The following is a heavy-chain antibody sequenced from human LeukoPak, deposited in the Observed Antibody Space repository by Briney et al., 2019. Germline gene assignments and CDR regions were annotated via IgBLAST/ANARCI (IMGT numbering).Heavy chain of an antibody. CDR2: INAGNGNT. CDR3: ARVVGRYSSGWLGF. V-gene: IGHV1-3*01. D-gene: IGHD6-19*01. CDR1: GYTFTSYA. Sequence: ASVKVSCKASGYTFTSYAMHWVRQAPGQRLEWMGWINAGNGNTKYSQKFQGRVTITRDTSASTAYMGLSSLRSEDTAVYYCARVVGRYSSGWLGFWGQGTLVTVSS. J-gene: IGHJ4*02.